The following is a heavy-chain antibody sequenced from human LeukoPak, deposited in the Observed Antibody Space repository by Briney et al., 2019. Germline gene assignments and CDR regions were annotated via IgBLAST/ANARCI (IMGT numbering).Heavy chain of an antibody. V-gene: IGHV3-23*01. CDR1: GFTFSSYA. CDR2: VSRRGVST. Sequence: PGGPLRLSCAASGFTFSSYAMSWVRQAPGKGLDWVSAVSRRGVSTYYADSVKGRFTISRDNSKNTLYLQMTSLRVEDTAVYYCAKSAGGWYPNPILYYFDYWGQGALVTVSS. J-gene: IGHJ4*02. D-gene: IGHD6-19*01. CDR3: AKSAGGWYPNPILYYFDY.